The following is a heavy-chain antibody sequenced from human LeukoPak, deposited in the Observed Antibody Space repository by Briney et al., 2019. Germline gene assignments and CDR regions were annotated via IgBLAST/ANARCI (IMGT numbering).Heavy chain of an antibody. D-gene: IGHD6-19*01. CDR2: ISAYNGNT. V-gene: IGHV1-18*01. CDR3: ARDQGYSSGWRHYYYYGMDV. CDR1: GYTFTSYG. J-gene: IGHJ6*02. Sequence: ASVKVSCKASGYTFTSYGISWVRQAPGQGLEWMGWISAYNGNTNYAQKLQGRVTMTTDTSTSTASMELRSLRSDDTAVYYCARDQGYSSGWRHYYYYGMDVWGQGTTVTVSS.